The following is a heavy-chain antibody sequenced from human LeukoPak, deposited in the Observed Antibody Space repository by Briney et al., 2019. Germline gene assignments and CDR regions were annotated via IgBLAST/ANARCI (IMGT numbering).Heavy chain of an antibody. V-gene: IGHV3-21*01. CDR1: GFTFSSYS. CDR3: ARVSPYYDFWSGCMDV. Sequence: GGSLRLSCAASGFTFSSYSMNWVRQAPGKGLEWVSPISSSSSYIYYADSVKGRFTVSRDNAKNSLYLQMNSLRAEDTAVYYCARVSPYYDFWSGCMDVWGQGTTVTVSS. D-gene: IGHD3-3*01. CDR2: ISSSSSYI. J-gene: IGHJ6*02.